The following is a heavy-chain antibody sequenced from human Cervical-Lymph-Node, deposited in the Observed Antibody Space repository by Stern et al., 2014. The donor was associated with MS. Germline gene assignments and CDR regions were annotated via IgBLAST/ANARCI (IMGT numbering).Heavy chain of an antibody. CDR3: AKDRLFCSGGGCYAMDV. CDR2: ISNDGNEK. CDR1: GFTLRSYG. J-gene: IGHJ6*02. Sequence: DQLVESGGGVVQPGRSLRLSCAASGFTLRSYGMHWVRQAPGKGLEWAAVISNDGNEKYYTDSVKGRFTISRDNSKNTLYLQMNSLRTEDTAVYYCAKDRLFCSGGGCYAMDVWGQGTTVTVSS. D-gene: IGHD2-15*01. V-gene: IGHV3-30*18.